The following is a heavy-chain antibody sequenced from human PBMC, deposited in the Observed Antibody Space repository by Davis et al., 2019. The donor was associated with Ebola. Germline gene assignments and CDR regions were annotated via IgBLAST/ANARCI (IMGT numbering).Heavy chain of an antibody. J-gene: IGHJ4*02. CDR2: IIPIFDTP. Sequence: VSCLSSGGSLISHPISSGRRAPRQGLEWMGGIIPIFDTPHYAQKFQGRITITADASTSTAYMELSRLRSEATATYLRAQDFDGGNYDFDYWGPGTPVTVSS. V-gene: IGHV1-69*01. CDR3: AQDFDGGNYDFDY. D-gene: IGHD3-9*01. CDR1: GGSLISHP.